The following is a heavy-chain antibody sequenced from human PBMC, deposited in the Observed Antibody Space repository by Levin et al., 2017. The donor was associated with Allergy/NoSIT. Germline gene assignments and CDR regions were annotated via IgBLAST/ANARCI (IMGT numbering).Heavy chain of an antibody. Sequence: SQTLSLTCTVSGGSISSYYWSWIRQPPGKGLEWNGYIDYSGSTNYNPSLKSRVTISVDMSRNQFSLMVSSVTAADTAVYYCARHGYYYDDVDYWGQGTLVTVSS. D-gene: IGHD3-22*01. J-gene: IGHJ4*02. CDR2: IDYSGST. V-gene: IGHV4-59*08. CDR3: ARHGYYYDDVDY. CDR1: GGSISSYY.